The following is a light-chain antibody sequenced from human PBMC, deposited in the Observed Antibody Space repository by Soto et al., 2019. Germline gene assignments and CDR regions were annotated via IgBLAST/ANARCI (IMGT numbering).Light chain of an antibody. CDR2: DNN. V-gene: IGLV1-51*01. J-gene: IGLJ2*01. CDR3: GTWDSSLSAGV. CDR1: SSNIGYNY. Sequence: QSALTQPPSVSAAPGQKVTLSCSGSSSNIGYNYVSWYQQLPGTAPKLLMYDNNKRPSGIPDRFSGSKSGTSATLGITGLQTGDEADYYCGTWDSSLSAGVFGGGTKLTVL.